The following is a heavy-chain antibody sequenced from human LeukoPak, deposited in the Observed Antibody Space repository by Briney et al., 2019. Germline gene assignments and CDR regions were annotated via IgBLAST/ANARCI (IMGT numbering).Heavy chain of an antibody. CDR2: INPSGGST. D-gene: IGHD1-26*01. V-gene: IGHV1-46*01. CDR3: ARDRVGATLCDY. Sequence: GASVKVSCKASGYTFTSYYMHWVRQAPGQGLEWMGIINPSGGSTSYAQKFQGRVTMTRDTSTSTVYMELSSLGSEDTAVYYCARDRVGATLCDYWGQGTLVTVSS. J-gene: IGHJ4*02. CDR1: GYTFTSYY.